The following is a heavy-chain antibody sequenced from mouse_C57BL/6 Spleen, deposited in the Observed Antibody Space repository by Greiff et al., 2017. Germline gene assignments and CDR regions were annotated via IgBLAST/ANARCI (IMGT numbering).Heavy chain of an antibody. CDR3: AREPMGLRLGDAMDY. J-gene: IGHJ4*01. CDR2: INPYNGDT. Sequence: EVHLVESGPELVKPGASVKISCKASGYSFTGYFMNWVKQSHGKSLEWIGRINPYNGDTFYNQKFKGKATLTVDKSSSTAHMELLSLTSEDFAVYYCAREPMGLRLGDAMDYWGQGTSVTVSS. V-gene: IGHV1-37*01. CDR1: GYSFTGYF. D-gene: IGHD2-4*01.